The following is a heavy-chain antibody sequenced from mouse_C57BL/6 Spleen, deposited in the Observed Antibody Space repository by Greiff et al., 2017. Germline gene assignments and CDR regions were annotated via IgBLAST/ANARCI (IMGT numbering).Heavy chain of an antibody. V-gene: IGHV2-6*01. CDR3: ARLGSNRGLMDY. J-gene: IGHJ4*01. CDR2: IWGVGST. D-gene: IGHD2-5*01. CDR1: GFSLTSYG. Sequence: VMLVESGPGLVAPSQSLSITCTVSGFSLTSYGVDWVRQSPGKGLEWLGVIWGVGSTNYNSAHKSRLSISKDNSKSQVFLKMNSLQTDDTAMYYCARLGSNRGLMDYWGQGTSVTVSS.